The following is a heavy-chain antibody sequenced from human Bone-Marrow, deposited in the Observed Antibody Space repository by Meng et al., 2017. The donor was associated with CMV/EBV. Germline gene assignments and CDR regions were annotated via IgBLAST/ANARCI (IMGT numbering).Heavy chain of an antibody. D-gene: IGHD3-3*01. CDR1: GFTFSSYA. V-gene: IGHV3-23*01. CDR2: ISGSGGST. CDR3: AKDHNLGHVLRFLEWSLLGYWDY. Sequence: GGSLRLSCAASGFTFSSYAMSWVRQAPGKGLEWVSAISGSGGSTYYADSVKGRFTISRDNSKNTLYLQMNSLRAEDTAVYYCAKDHNLGHVLRFLEWSLLGYWDYWGQGTLVTVSS. J-gene: IGHJ4*02.